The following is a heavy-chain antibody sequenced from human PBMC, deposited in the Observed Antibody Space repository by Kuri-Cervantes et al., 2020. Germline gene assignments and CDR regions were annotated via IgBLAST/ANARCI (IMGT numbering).Heavy chain of an antibody. V-gene: IGHV1-24*01. J-gene: IGHJ5*02. D-gene: IGHD3-10*01. CDR1: GYTLTELS. CDR3: ATAPGPITMVRGVRYWGFDP. CDR2: FDPGDGET. Sequence: ASVKVSCKVSGYTLTELSMHWVRQAPGKGLEWMGGFDPGDGETIYAQKFQGRVTMTEDTSTDTAYMELSSLRSEDTAVYYCATAPGPITMVRGVRYWGFDPWGQGTLVTVSS.